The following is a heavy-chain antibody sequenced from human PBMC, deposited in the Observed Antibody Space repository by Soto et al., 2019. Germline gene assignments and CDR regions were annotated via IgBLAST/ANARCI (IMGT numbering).Heavy chain of an antibody. Sequence: PSETLSLTCAVSGGSINSGNWWSWVRQPPGKGLEWIGEIYHSGITNYNPSLKSRVTISVDTSKNQFSLKLSSVTAADTAVYYCARGIEGWYQGRYYYGMDVWGQGTTVTVSS. V-gene: IGHV4-4*02. J-gene: IGHJ6*02. CDR3: ARGIEGWYQGRYYYGMDV. D-gene: IGHD6-19*01. CDR1: GGSINSGNW. CDR2: IYHSGIT.